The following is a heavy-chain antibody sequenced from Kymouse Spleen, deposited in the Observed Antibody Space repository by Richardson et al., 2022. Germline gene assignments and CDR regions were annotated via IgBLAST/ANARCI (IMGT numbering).Heavy chain of an antibody. CDR1: GFTFSNAW. CDR2: IKSKTDGGTT. Sequence: EVQLVESGGGLVKPGGSLRLSCAASGFTFSNAWMSWVRQAPGKGLEWVGRIKSKTDGGTTDYAAPVKGRFTISRDDSKNTLYLQMNSLKTEDTAVYYCIGYSGYDFPFDYWGQGTLVTVSS. V-gene: IGHV3-15*01. CDR3: IGYSGYDFPFDY. D-gene: IGHD5-12*01. J-gene: IGHJ4*02.